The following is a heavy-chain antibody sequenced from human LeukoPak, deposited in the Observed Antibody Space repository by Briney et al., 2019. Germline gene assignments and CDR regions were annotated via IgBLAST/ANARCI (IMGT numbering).Heavy chain of an antibody. CDR1: GGSFSGYY. V-gene: IGHV4-34*01. CDR3: ARGYYYGSGSISDAFDI. Sequence: PSETLSLTCAVYGGSFSGYYWSWIRQPPGKGLERIGEINHSGSTNYNPSLKSRVTISVDTSKNQFSLKLSSVTAADTAVYYCARGYYYGSGSISDAFDIWGQGTMVTVSS. J-gene: IGHJ3*02. CDR2: INHSGST. D-gene: IGHD3-10*01.